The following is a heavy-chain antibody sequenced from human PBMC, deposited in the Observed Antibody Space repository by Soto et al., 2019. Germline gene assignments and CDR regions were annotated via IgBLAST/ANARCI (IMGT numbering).Heavy chain of an antibody. D-gene: IGHD2-15*01. CDR1: GYTFNTYL. CDR2: TNAYSGES. CDR3: TRDERQSCGNLGCYHFDY. J-gene: IGHJ4*02. V-gene: IGHV1-18*04. Sequence: VQLLQPGSEMRKPGASVRISCTASGYTFNTYLISGMSWVRQAPGQGHEWVGWTNAYSGESNNAEKFEGRITVTAEKSTNKVYLELSRLGPDDSAVYFCTRDERQSCGNLGCYHFDYCGQGTRVTVSS.